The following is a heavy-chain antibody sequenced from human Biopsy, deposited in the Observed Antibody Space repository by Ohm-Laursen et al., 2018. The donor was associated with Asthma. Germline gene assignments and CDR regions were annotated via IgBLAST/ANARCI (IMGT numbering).Heavy chain of an antibody. D-gene: IGHD3-9*01. CDR1: GYNFISFA. Sequence: ASVKVSCKASGYNFISFAIHWVRQAPGQRLEWMGWVNTGNGDTKYSQKFQGRVTITWDTSASTAYMDLSSLRSEDTAVYYCARTYYDFLTGQVNDVFAIWGQGTMVTVSS. V-gene: IGHV1-3*04. CDR3: ARTYYDFLTGQVNDVFAI. CDR2: VNTGNGDT. J-gene: IGHJ3*02.